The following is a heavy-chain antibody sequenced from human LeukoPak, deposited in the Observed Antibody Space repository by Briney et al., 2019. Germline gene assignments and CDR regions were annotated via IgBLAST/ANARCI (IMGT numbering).Heavy chain of an antibody. D-gene: IGHD3-22*01. CDR1: GFTFSRYW. V-gene: IGHV3-7*01. CDR3: ARDRLLYYYDSGPTGHFQH. Sequence: GGSLRLSCAGSGFTFSRYWMSWVRQAPGKGPEWVANIKPDGSEKYYVDSVKGRFTISRDNAKNSLYLQMSSLRADDTAVYYCARDRLLYYYDSGPTGHFQHWGQGTLVTV. CDR2: IKPDGSEK. J-gene: IGHJ1*01.